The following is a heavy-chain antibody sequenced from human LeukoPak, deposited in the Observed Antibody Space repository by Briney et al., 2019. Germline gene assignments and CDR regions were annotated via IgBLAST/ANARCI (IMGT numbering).Heavy chain of an antibody. CDR3: ARDQQWLSRYFDY. J-gene: IGHJ4*02. Sequence: GGSLRLSCAASGFTFSSYSMNWVRQAPGKGLEWVSAISGSGGSTYYADSVKGRFTISRDNSKNTLYLQMNSLRAEDTAVYYCARDQQWLSRYFDYWGQGTLVTVSS. V-gene: IGHV3-23*01. CDR1: GFTFSSYS. CDR2: ISGSGGST. D-gene: IGHD6-19*01.